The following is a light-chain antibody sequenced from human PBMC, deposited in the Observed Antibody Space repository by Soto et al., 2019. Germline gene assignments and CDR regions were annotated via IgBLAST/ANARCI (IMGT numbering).Light chain of an antibody. CDR2: DAS. CDR3: QHYHGCPIT. J-gene: IGKJ5*01. Sequence: EIVMTYSPATLSVSPWEVATVSCRASQSVSSHLAWYQHTPGQAPRLLFYDASTRATGIPARFSGSGSGTEFTLTISSLQSEDFAVYYCQHYHGCPITFGHGTRLEIK. CDR1: QSVSSH. V-gene: IGKV3-15*01.